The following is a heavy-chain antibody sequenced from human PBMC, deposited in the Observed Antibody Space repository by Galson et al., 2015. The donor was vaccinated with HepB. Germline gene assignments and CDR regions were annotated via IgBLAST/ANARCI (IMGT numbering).Heavy chain of an antibody. CDR3: ASWAFDI. CDR2: TYYRSRWIN. CDR1: GDSVSSNNAI. Sequence: CAISGDSVSSNNAIWNWIRQSPSRGLEWLGRTYYRSRWINDYGESVKSRITINTDTSMNHFSLQLNSVTPEDTALYYCASWAFDIWAKGQWSPSLQ. J-gene: IGHJ3*02. V-gene: IGHV6-1*01.